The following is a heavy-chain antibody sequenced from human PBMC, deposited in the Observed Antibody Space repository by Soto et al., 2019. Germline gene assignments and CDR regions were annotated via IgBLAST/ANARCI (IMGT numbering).Heavy chain of an antibody. CDR3: AVNKSYYYDSSGYSLLNY. J-gene: IGHJ4*02. Sequence: QVQLVQSGAEVKKPGASVKVSCKASGYTFTSYGISWVRQAPGQGLEWMGWISAYNGNTNYAQKLQGRVTMTTDTSTSTAYMELRSLRSDDRSVYYCAVNKSYYYDSSGYSLLNYWGQGTLVTVSS. D-gene: IGHD3-22*01. CDR2: ISAYNGNT. CDR1: GYTFTSYG. V-gene: IGHV1-18*01.